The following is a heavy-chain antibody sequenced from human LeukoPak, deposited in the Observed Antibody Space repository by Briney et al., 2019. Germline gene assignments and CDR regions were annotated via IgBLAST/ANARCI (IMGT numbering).Heavy chain of an antibody. Sequence: PSETLSLTCAVYGGSFSGYYWSWIRQPPGKGLEWIGEINHSGSTNYNPSLKSRVTISVDTSKNQFSLKLSSVTAADTAVYYCARASIVATIRWACYYYGMDVWGQGTTVTVSS. J-gene: IGHJ6*02. D-gene: IGHD5-12*01. CDR1: GGSFSGYY. CDR2: INHSGST. CDR3: ARASIVATIRWACYYYGMDV. V-gene: IGHV4-34*01.